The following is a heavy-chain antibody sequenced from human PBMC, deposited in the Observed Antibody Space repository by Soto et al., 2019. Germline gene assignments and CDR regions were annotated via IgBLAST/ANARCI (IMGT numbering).Heavy chain of an antibody. D-gene: IGHD3-10*01. Sequence: QVQLQESGPGLVKPSQTLSLTFTVSGGSISSGGYYWSWIRQHPGKGLEWIGYIYYRGSTYYNPSLKSRVTISVDTSKNQFSLKLSSVTAADTAVYYCARVTMVRGVTMRDYWCQGTMVTVSS. CDR3: ARVTMVRGVTMRDY. J-gene: IGHJ4*02. CDR1: GGSISSGGYY. V-gene: IGHV4-31*03. CDR2: IYYRGST.